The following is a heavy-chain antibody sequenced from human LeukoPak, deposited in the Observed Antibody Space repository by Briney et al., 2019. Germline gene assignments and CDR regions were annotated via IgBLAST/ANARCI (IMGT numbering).Heavy chain of an antibody. CDR2: INPNSGGT. J-gene: IGHJ4*02. CDR1: GGPLSSYP. Sequence: ASVKVSCKASGGPLSSYPFNWVRQAPGQGLEWMGRINPNSGGTNYAQKFQGRVTMTRDTSISTAYMELSRLRSDDTAVYYCARSYDFWSGYYSFWGQGTLVTVSS. CDR3: ARSYDFWSGYYSF. D-gene: IGHD3-3*01. V-gene: IGHV1-2*06.